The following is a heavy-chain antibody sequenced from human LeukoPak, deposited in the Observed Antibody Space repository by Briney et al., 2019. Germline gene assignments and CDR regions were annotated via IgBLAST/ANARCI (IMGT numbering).Heavy chain of an antibody. CDR2: IYYSGST. V-gene: IGHV4-59*01. CDR3: ASTMVTATSAEYFQH. J-gene: IGHJ1*01. Sequence: NPSETLSLTCTVSGGSISSYYWSWIRQPPGKGLERIGYIYYSGSTNYNPSLKSRVTISVDTSKNQFSLKLGSVTAADTAVYYCASTMVTATSAEYFQHWGQGTLVTVSS. CDR1: GGSISSYY. D-gene: IGHD2-21*02.